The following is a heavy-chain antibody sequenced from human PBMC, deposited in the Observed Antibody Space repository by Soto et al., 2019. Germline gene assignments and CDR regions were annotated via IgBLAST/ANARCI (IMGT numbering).Heavy chain of an antibody. CDR3: AGPQDRGGRTTFIY. CDR2: INWKSDI. D-gene: IGHD3-16*01. J-gene: IGHJ4*02. Sequence: PGGSLRLSCAVSGFTFDDNAMHWVRQAPEKGLEWVSGINWKSDIGYADSVKGRFTISRDNAENSLYLQMNSPRAEDTALYYCAGPQDRGGRTTFIYWGRGTQVTVSS. V-gene: IGHV3-9*01. CDR1: GFTFDDNA.